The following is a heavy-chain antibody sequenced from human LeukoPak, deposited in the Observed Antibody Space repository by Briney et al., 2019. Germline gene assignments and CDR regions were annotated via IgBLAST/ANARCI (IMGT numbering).Heavy chain of an antibody. Sequence: GGSLRLSCAASGFSVSTDHMSWVRQAPGKGLEWVSVIYNDGSIYYADTVKGRFTISRDNSENTVDLLVNSLRAEDTAVYYCARVWELSYDYWGQGTLVTVSS. CDR1: GFSVSTDH. CDR3: ARVWELSYDY. CDR2: IYNDGSI. J-gene: IGHJ4*02. V-gene: IGHV3-53*01. D-gene: IGHD1-26*01.